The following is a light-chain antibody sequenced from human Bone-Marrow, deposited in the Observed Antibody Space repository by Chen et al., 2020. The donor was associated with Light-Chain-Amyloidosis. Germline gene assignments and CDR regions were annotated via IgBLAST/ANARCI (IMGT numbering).Light chain of an antibody. CDR2: RDT. CDR1: DLPTKY. CDR3: QSADSSGTYEVI. V-gene: IGLV3-25*03. J-gene: IGLJ2*01. Sequence: YELTQPPSVSLSPGPTARITCSGDDLPTKYAYWYQQKPGQAPVLVIHRDTERPSGISERFSGSSSGTTATLTISGVHAEDEADYHCQSADSSGTYEVIFGGGTKLTVL.